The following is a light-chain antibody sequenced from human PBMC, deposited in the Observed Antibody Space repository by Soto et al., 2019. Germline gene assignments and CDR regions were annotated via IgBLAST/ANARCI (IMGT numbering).Light chain of an antibody. CDR2: GAS. J-gene: IGKJ1*01. V-gene: IGKV3-20*01. CDR3: QQYGSSPT. CDR1: QSVSSNF. Sequence: EIVLTQSPGTLSLSPGERATLACRASQSVSSNFLAWYQQKPGQAPRLLIYGASTRATGIPARFSGGGSGTDFTLTISRLEAEDFAVYFCQQYGSSPTFGQGTKVDIK.